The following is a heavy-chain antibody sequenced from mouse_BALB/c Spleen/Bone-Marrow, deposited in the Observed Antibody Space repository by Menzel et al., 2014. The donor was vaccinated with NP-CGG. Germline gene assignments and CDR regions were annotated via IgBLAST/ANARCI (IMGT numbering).Heavy chain of an antibody. V-gene: IGHV4-1*02. D-gene: IGHD2-1*01. Sequence: VQLQQSGGGLVQPGGSLKLSCAASGFDFSRYWMSWVRQAPGKGLEWIGEINPDSSTINYTPSLKDKFIISRDNAKSTLYLQMSKVRSEDTALYYCARQGYYGKGDYWGQGTTLTVSS. CDR3: ARQGYYGKGDY. CDR1: GFDFSRYW. J-gene: IGHJ2*01. CDR2: INPDSSTI.